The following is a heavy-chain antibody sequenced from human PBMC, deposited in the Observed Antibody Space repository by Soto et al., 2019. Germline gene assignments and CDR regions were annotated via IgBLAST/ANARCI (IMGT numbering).Heavy chain of an antibody. CDR1: GFTFSSYA. CDR3: AREAITMVRGVDFGHLDY. V-gene: IGHV3-30-3*01. D-gene: IGHD3-10*01. CDR2: ISYDGSNK. Sequence: GGSLRLSCAASGFTFSSYAMHWVRQAPGKGLEWVAVISYDGSNKYYADSVKGRFTISRDNSKNTLYLQMNSLRAEDTAVYYCAREAITMVRGVDFGHLDYWGQGTLVTVSS. J-gene: IGHJ4*02.